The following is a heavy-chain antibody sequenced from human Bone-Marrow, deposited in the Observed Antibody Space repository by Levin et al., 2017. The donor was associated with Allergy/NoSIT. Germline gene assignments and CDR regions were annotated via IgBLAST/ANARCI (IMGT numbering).Heavy chain of an antibody. CDR3: ARWGCVSSSCYSYYYYYMDV. CDR2: FFPGGNT. CDR1: GYSISTGYY. Sequence: SETLSLTCGVSGYSISTGYYWGWIRQPPGKGLEWIGTFFPGGNTYYNPSLKSRLTISVDTPKNQFSLNLTSVTAADTAVYYCARWGCVSSSCYSYYYYYMDVWGKGTTVTVSS. V-gene: IGHV4-38-2*01. J-gene: IGHJ6*03. D-gene: IGHD2-2*01.